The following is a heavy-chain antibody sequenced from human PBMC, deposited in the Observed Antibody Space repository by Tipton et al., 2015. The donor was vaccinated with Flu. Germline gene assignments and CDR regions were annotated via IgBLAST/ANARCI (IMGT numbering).Heavy chain of an antibody. CDR1: GYTFTNYV. CDR3: ARGGTDFWSGFWNDY. CDR2: INANSGYT. V-gene: IGHV1-18*01. D-gene: IGHD3-3*01. J-gene: IGHJ4*02. Sequence: QVQLVQSGAEVKRPGASVKVSCKASGYTFTNYVINWVRQAPGQGPEWMGWINANSGYTKSTESLQDRLTMTIDTSTTTAYMELRSLRSDDTAVYYCARGGTDFWSGFWNDYWGQGTLVTVSS.